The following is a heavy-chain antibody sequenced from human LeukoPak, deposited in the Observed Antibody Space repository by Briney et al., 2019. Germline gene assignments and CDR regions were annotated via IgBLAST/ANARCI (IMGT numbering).Heavy chain of an antibody. J-gene: IGHJ4*02. CDR1: GYTFTGYY. CDR2: INPNSGGT. D-gene: IGHD3-16*01. V-gene: IGHV1-2*06. Sequence: GASVKVSCKASGYTFTGYYIHWVRQAPGQGLEWMGRINPNSGGTNYAQRFQGRVTMTRDTSISTAYMDLSRLGSDDTALYYCARRRGEPNIFDYWGQGTLVTVSS. CDR3: ARRRGEPNIFDY.